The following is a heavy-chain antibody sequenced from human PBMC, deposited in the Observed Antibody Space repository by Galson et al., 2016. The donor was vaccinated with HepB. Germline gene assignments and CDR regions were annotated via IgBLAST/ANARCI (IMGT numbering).Heavy chain of an antibody. CDR2: ISAYIGNA. CDR1: GYTFTNYG. D-gene: IGHD3-10*01. CDR3: ARWGTVVRGVTKYHYGMDV. J-gene: IGHJ6*02. V-gene: IGHV1-18*01. Sequence: SVKVSCKASGYTFTNYGLSWVRQAPGQGLEWMGWISAYIGNARYAQKLQGRVALTTDTSTSTAYMELRSLRSDDTAVYYCARWGTVVRGVTKYHYGMDVWGQGTTVTVSS.